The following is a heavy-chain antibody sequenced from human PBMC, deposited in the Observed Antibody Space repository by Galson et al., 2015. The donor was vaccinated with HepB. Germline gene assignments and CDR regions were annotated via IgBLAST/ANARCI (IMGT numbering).Heavy chain of an antibody. J-gene: IGHJ6*02. CDR2: IWYDGSNE. D-gene: IGHD3-10*01. V-gene: IGHV3-33*08. CDR1: GFVFSTYT. Sequence: SLRLSCAASGFVFSTYTMHWVRQAPGKGPEWVAVIWYDGSNEDYADSVKGRFTISRDNSKNTLYLQMNTLTVADTAVYYCARDPRLVRGVTKGSGMDVWGLGTTVVVSS. CDR3: ARDPRLVRGVTKGSGMDV.